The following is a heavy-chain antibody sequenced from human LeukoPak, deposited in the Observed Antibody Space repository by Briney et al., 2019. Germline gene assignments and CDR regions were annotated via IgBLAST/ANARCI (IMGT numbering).Heavy chain of an antibody. CDR2: ISDSGGST. CDR1: GITLSNYG. Sequence: GGSLRLSCAVSGITLSNYGMTWVRQAPGKGLEWVAGISDSGGSTNYADSVKGRFTISRDNAKNTLYLQMNSLRVEDSAVYYCATVFDYWGQGTLVTVSS. J-gene: IGHJ4*02. V-gene: IGHV3-23*01. D-gene: IGHD1-1*01. CDR3: ATVFDY.